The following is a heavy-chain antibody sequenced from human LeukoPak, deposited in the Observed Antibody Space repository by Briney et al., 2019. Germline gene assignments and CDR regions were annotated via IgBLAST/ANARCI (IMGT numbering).Heavy chain of an antibody. Sequence: SETLSLTCTVSGGSISSSTYYWGWIRQPPGEGLEWIGSIYYSGSTPYNPSLKSRVTISVDTSKNQFSLKLDSVTAADTAVYYCARNASDSGTSYFDYWGQGTLVTVSS. V-gene: IGHV4-39*01. CDR1: GGSISSSTYY. CDR3: ARNASDSGTSYFDY. J-gene: IGHJ4*02. CDR2: IYYSGST. D-gene: IGHD1-26*01.